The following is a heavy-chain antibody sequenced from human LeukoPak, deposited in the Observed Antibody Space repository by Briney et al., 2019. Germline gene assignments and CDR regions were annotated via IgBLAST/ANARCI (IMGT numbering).Heavy chain of an antibody. CDR3: AKDKYSSGRSAYFDY. CDR2: ISWNSGSI. J-gene: IGHJ4*02. CDR1: GFTFDDYA. Sequence: PGGSLRLSCAASGFTFDDYAMHWVRQVPGKGLEWVSGISWNSGSIGYADSVKGRFTISRDNTKNSLYMQMNSLRAEDMALYYCAKDKYSSGRSAYFDYWGQGTLVTVSS. V-gene: IGHV3-9*03. D-gene: IGHD6-19*01.